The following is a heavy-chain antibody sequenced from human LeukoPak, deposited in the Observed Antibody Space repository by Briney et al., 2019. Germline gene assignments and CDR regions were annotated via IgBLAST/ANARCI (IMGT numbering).Heavy chain of an antibody. CDR3: ARDEWELLGAFDI. CDR2: MNPNSGNT. D-gene: IGHD1-26*01. V-gene: IGHV1-8*01. Sequence: ASVKVSCKASGYTFTSYDINWVRQATGQGLEWMGWMNPNSGNTGYAQKFQGRVTMTRNTSISTAYMELSSLRSEDTAVYYCARDEWELLGAFDIWGQGTMVTVSS. J-gene: IGHJ3*02. CDR1: GYTFTSYD.